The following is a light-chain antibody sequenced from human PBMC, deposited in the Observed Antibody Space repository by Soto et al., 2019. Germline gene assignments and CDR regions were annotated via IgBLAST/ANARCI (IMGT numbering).Light chain of an antibody. J-gene: IGKJ3*01. V-gene: IGKV1-5*03. CDR3: QQYYRYPPA. CDR1: QTISSW. Sequence: EIQMTQSPSTLSGSVGDRVTITCRASQTISSWLAWYQQKPGKAPNLLIDKASSLEYGVPSRFSGSKSETEFTLTISSLQPEDFATYYCQQYYRYPPAFGPGTKVDIK. CDR2: KAS.